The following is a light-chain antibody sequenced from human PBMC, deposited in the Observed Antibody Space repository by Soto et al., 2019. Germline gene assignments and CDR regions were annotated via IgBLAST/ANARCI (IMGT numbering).Light chain of an antibody. J-gene: IGKJ5*01. Sequence: EVVVPQIQLSLPVTLGQPASISCRSSQILVYSDGNTYLNWFQQRPGQSPRRLIYKVSNRDSGVPDRFSGSGSGTDFTLKISRVEAEDVVVYYCMQGTLWPPTFGQGTLLAV. CDR1: QILVYSDGNTY. CDR2: KVS. CDR3: MQGTLWPPT. V-gene: IGKV2-30*01.